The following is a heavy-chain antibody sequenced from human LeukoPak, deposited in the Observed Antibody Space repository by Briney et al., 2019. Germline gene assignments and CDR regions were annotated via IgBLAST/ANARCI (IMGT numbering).Heavy chain of an antibody. J-gene: IGHJ6*02. CDR1: GGSISSYY. CDR3: ARGENYYGSGSEYYYYYYGMDV. CDR2: IYYSGST. Sequence: SETLSLTCTVSGGSISSYYWSWIRQPPGKGLEWIGYIYYSGSTNYNPSLKSRVTISVDTSKNQFSLKLSSVTAADTAVYYCARGENYYGSGSEYYYYYYGMDVWGQGTTVTVSS. D-gene: IGHD3-10*01. V-gene: IGHV4-59*01.